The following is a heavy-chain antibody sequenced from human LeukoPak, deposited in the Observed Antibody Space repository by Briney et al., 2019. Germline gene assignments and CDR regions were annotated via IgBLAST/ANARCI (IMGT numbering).Heavy chain of an antibody. CDR2: INSSGKTI. CDR3: ARYYCSTTSCYGRYFDY. CDR1: EFSVGSIY. D-gene: IGHD2-2*01. Sequence: GGSLRLSFAASEFSVGSIYITWVRQAPGKGLEWVSYINSSGKTIYFADSVKGRFTIYRDNAKNSLYLQMNSLRAEDTAVYYCARYYCSTTSCYGRYFDYWGQGTLVTVSS. V-gene: IGHV3-11*04. J-gene: IGHJ4*02.